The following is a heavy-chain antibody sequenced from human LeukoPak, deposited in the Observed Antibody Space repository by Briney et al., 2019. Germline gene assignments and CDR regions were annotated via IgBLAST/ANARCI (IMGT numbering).Heavy chain of an antibody. CDR1: GGSISSSSYY. D-gene: IGHD3-9*01. CDR2: IYYSGST. CDR3: ARGYDILTGSAFRTAGDAFDI. Sequence: SETLSLTCTVSGGSISSSSYYWGWIRQPPGKGLEWIGSIYYSGSTYYNPSLKSRVTISVDTSKNQFSLKLSSVTAADTAVYYCARGYDILTGSAFRTAGDAFDIWGQGTMVTVSS. V-gene: IGHV4-39*07. J-gene: IGHJ3*02.